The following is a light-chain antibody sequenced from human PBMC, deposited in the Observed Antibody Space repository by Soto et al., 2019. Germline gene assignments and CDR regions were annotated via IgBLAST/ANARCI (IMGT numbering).Light chain of an antibody. Sequence: EIVLTQSPGTLSLSPGERATLSCRASQSVSSSFLAWYQQKPGQAPRRLIYGASNRATGIPDRFSGSGSGTYFTLTTSRLEPEDFAVYYCQQYVTSPWAFGQGTKV. J-gene: IGKJ1*01. CDR3: QQYVTSPWA. CDR2: GAS. CDR1: QSVSSSF. V-gene: IGKV3-20*01.